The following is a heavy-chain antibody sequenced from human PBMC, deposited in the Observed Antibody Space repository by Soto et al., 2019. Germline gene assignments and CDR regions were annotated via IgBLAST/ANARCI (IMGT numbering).Heavy chain of an antibody. CDR2: INRDSSIT. CDR3: LNGGYY. Sequence: EEQLVESGGGLVQPGGSLRLSCAASGFSFNSHYMTWVRQPPGKGLEWVSSINRDSSITFYADSVRGRFSISRDNPKNSLYLQKNSLSADDTDFYFCLNGGYYVGQCTLVTVSS. CDR1: GFSFNSHY. V-gene: IGHV3-48*01. D-gene: IGHD2-8*01. J-gene: IGHJ4*02.